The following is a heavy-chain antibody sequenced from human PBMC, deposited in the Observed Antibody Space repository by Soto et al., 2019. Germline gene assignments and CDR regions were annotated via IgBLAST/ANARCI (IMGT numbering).Heavy chain of an antibody. CDR3: ARAHITIFGVVISNWFDP. J-gene: IGHJ5*02. CDR1: GGSISSGGYY. CDR2: IYYSGST. D-gene: IGHD3-3*01. V-gene: IGHV4-31*03. Sequence: SETLSLTCTVSGGSISSGGYYWSWIRQHPGKGLEWIGYIYYSGSTYYNPSLKNRVTISVDTSKNQFSMKLSSVTAADTALYYCARAHITIFGVVISNWFDPWGQGTLVTVSS.